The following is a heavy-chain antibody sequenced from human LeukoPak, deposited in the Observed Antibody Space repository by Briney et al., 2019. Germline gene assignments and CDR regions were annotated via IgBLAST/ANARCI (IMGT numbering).Heavy chain of an antibody. CDR3: ARVYGSGSAPYYFDY. CDR1: GYTFTSYG. D-gene: IGHD3-10*01. Sequence: ASVKVSCKASGYTFTSYGISWVRQAPGQGLEWMGWISAYNGNTNYAQKLQGRVTMTTDTSTSTAYMELRSLRSDDTAVYYCARVYGSGSAPYYFDYWGQGTLVTVSS. J-gene: IGHJ4*02. CDR2: ISAYNGNT. V-gene: IGHV1-18*01.